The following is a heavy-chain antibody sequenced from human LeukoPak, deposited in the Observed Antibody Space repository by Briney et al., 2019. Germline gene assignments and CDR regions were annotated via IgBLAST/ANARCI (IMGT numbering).Heavy chain of an antibody. J-gene: IGHJ4*02. CDR2: INSDGSLT. D-gene: IGHD2/OR15-2a*01. Sequence: GGSLRLSCAASGNYWMHWVRQAPGKGLVWVSHINSDGSLTSYADSVKGRFTISKDNAKNTVYLQMNSLRAEDTAVYYCVSFYETYWGRGTLVTVSS. CDR1: GNYW. CDR3: VSFYETY. V-gene: IGHV3-74*01.